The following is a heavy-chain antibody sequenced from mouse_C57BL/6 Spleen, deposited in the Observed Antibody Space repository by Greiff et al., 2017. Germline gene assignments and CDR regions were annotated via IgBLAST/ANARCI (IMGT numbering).Heavy chain of an antibody. J-gene: IGHJ2*01. Sequence: QVHVMQSGAELAKPGASVKLSCKASGYTFTSYWMHWVQQRPGQGLEWIGYINPSSGYTKYNQKFKDKATLTADKSSSTAYMQLSSLTYEDAAVYYCARGTTDYWGQGTTLTVSS. D-gene: IGHD1-1*01. CDR3: ARGTTDY. CDR1: GYTFTSYW. V-gene: IGHV1-7*01. CDR2: INPSSGYT.